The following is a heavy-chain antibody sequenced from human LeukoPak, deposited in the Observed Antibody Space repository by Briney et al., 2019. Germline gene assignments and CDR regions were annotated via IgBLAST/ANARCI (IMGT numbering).Heavy chain of an antibody. J-gene: IGHJ2*01. CDR1: GGSISSY. D-gene: IGHD6-13*01. CDR3: ARVYYSNSYDYWYFDL. Sequence: SSETLSLTCTVSGGSISSYWSWIRQPPGKGLEWIAYIYYSGSTNYNPSLKSRVTISVDTSKNQFSLKLSSVTAADTAVYYCARVYYSNSYDYWYFDLWGRGTLVTVSS. CDR2: IYYSGST. V-gene: IGHV4-59*01.